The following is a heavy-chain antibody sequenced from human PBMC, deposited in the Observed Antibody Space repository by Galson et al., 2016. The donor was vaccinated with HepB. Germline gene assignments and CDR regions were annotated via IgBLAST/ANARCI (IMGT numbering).Heavy chain of an antibody. V-gene: IGHV6-1*01. J-gene: IGHJ4*02. Sequence: CAISGDSVSTNNVAWNWIRQSPSRGLEWLGRTYYRSRWYWDYAVSVTSRISINPDTSKNQFSLQLNSVTPDDTAVYYCARGGFGNSVFLFDFWGQGTLVTVSS. CDR3: ARGGFGNSVFLFDF. CDR2: TYYRSRWYW. D-gene: IGHD2/OR15-2a*01. CDR1: GDSVSTNNVA.